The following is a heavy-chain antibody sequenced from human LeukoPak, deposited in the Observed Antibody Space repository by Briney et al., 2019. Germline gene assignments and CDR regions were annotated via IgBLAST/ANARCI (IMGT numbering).Heavy chain of an antibody. Sequence: SETLSLTCAVSGYSISSGYYWGWIRQPPGKGLEWIGSIYHSGSTYYNPSLKSRVTISVDTSKNQFSLKLSPVTAADTAVYYCARHSRRDDYVWGGYRPDYWGQGTLVTVSS. CDR1: GYSISSGYY. V-gene: IGHV4-38-2*01. CDR3: ARHSRRDDYVWGGYRPDY. D-gene: IGHD3-16*02. J-gene: IGHJ4*02. CDR2: IYHSGST.